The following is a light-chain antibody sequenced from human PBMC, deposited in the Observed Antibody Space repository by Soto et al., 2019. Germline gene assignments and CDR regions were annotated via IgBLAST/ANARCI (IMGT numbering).Light chain of an antibody. Sequence: QSVLTQPPSASGTPGQRVTISCSGSSSNIGSNYVYWYQQLPGTAPKLLIYRNNQRPSRVPGRFSGSKSGTSASLAISGLRSEDEADYYCAAWDDSLSVVFGGGTKLTVL. CDR2: RNN. J-gene: IGLJ2*01. CDR1: SSNIGSNY. V-gene: IGLV1-47*01. CDR3: AAWDDSLSVV.